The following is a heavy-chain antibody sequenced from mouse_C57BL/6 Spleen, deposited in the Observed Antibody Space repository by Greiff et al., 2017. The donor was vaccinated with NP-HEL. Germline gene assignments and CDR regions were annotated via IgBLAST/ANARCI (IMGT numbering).Heavy chain of an antibody. CDR2: ISYDGSN. CDR1: GYSITSGYY. Sequence: ESGPGLVKPSQSLSLTCSVTGYSITSGYYWNWIRQFPGNKLEWMGYISYDGSNNYNPSLKNRISITRDTSKNQFFLKLNSVTTEDTATYYCARGGYYYGSSYPFDYWGQGTTLTVSS. J-gene: IGHJ2*01. V-gene: IGHV3-6*01. CDR3: ARGGYYYGSSYPFDY. D-gene: IGHD1-1*01.